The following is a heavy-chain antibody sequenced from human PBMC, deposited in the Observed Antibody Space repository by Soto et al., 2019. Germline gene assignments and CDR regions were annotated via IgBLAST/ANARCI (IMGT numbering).Heavy chain of an antibody. D-gene: IGHD3-16*01. Sequence: EVQLVESGGGLVQPGGSLRLSCAASEFTFSKYWMTWVRQSPGKGLEWVANINQDGSEIYYVDSVRGRFTISRDNAKNSLYLQMNSLRAEDTAVYYCVCGGNYFVYWGQGTLVTVSP. CDR3: VCGGNYFVY. CDR2: INQDGSEI. J-gene: IGHJ4*02. V-gene: IGHV3-7*01. CDR1: EFTFSKYW.